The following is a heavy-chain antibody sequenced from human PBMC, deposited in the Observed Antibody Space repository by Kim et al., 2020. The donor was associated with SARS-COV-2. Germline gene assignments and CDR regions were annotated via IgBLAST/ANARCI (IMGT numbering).Heavy chain of an antibody. CDR3: AREMGGLANHLDDAFDI. D-gene: IGHD1-26*01. CDR1: GGSISSYY. V-gene: IGHV4-59*13. Sequence: SETLSLTCTVSGGSISSYYWSWIRQPPGKGLEWIGYIYYSGSTNYNPSLKSRVTISVDTCKNQFSLKLSSVTAADTAVYYCAREMGGLANHLDDAFDIWGQGTMVTVSS. J-gene: IGHJ3*02. CDR2: IYYSGST.